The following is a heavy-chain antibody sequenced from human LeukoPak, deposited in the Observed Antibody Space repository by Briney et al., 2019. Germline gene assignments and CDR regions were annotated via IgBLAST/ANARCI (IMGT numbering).Heavy chain of an antibody. J-gene: IGHJ6*02. V-gene: IGHV4-59*08. CDR1: GGFASRSL. CDR3: ARHLGPGWHAMDV. D-gene: IGHD2-15*01. Sequence: SETLSLTRTVPGGFASRSLCSSIRQPPGNGLESMGYVYYSGSTNYNPSLKSRVTISVDTSKTQFSLRLSSVTAADPAVYYCARHLGPGWHAMDVWGQGTTVTVSS. CDR2: VYYSGST.